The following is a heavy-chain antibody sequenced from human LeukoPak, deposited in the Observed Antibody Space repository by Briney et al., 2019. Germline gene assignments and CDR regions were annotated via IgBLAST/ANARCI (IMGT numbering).Heavy chain of an antibody. J-gene: IGHJ5*02. CDR1: VGTFSSYA. D-gene: IGHD4-17*01. CDR3: ARVTTVTTGTGGGYWFDP. V-gene: IGHV1-69*04. CDR2: IIPILGIA. Sequence: ASVKVSCKASVGTFSSYAISWVRQAPGQGLEWMGRIIPILGIANYAQKFQGRVTITADKSTSTAYMELSSLRSEDTAVYYCARVTTVTTGTGGGYWFDPWGQGTLVTVSS.